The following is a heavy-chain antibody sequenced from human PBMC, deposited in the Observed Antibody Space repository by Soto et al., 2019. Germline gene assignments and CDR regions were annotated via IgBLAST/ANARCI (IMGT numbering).Heavy chain of an antibody. Sequence: QVQLVQSGAEVKKPGASVKVSCKASGYTFTSYDINWVRQATGQGLEWMGWMNPNSGNTGYAQKFQGRVTMTRNTSISTAYMELSSLRSEDTAVYYCASYYGSGAYYYYGMDVWGQGTMVTVSS. CDR3: ASYYGSGAYYYYGMDV. V-gene: IGHV1-8*01. CDR1: GYTFTSYD. CDR2: MNPNSGNT. D-gene: IGHD3-10*01. J-gene: IGHJ6*02.